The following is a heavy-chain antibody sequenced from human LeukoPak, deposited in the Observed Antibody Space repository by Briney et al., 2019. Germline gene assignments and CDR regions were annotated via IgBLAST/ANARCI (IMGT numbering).Heavy chain of an antibody. Sequence: SETLSLACTVAGGSISGYYWNWIRQSPGKGLEWIGYVFYSGTTKYNPSLESRVTMSVDTSQNQFSLKLSSVTAADTAVYYCARHESSWYRYNRFDPWGKETQVTVSS. CDR1: GGSISGYY. CDR2: VFYSGTT. J-gene: IGHJ5*02. D-gene: IGHD3-22*01. V-gene: IGHV4-59*08. CDR3: ARHESSWYRYNRFDP.